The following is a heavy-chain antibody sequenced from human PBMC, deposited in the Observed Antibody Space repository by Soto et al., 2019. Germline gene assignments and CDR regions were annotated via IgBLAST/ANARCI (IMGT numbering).Heavy chain of an antibody. CDR2: IIPIFGTA. V-gene: IGHV1-69*13. J-gene: IGHJ6*04. Sequence: GASVKVSCKASGGTFSSYAISWVRQAPGQGLEWMGGIIPIFGTANYAQKFQGRVTITADESTSTAYMELSSLRSEDTAVYYCAGATFFGVPLYGRDVGGKGTTVTVPS. D-gene: IGHD3-16*01. CDR3: AGATFFGVPLYGRDV. CDR1: GGTFSSYA.